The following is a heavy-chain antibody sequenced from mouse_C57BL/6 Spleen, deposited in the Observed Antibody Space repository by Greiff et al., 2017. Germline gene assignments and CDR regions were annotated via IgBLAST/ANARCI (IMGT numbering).Heavy chain of an antibody. D-gene: IGHD2-12*01. CDR1: GYTFTSYW. CDR2: IDPSDSYT. Sequence: VQLQQPGAELVMPGASVKLSCKASGYTFTSYWMHWVKQRPGQGLEWIGEIDPSDSYTNYNQKFKGKSTLTVDKSSSTAYMQLSSLTSEDSAVYYCARRSYYSYAMDYWGQGTSVTVSS. CDR3: ARRSYYSYAMDY. J-gene: IGHJ4*01. V-gene: IGHV1-69*01.